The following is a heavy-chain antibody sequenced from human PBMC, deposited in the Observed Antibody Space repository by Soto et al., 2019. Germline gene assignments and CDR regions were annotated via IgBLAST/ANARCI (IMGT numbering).Heavy chain of an antibody. CDR3: TTVWGWNFVGVKD. V-gene: IGHV3-15*01. Sequence: GGSLRLSCAASGFTFSNAWMSWVRQAPGKGLEWVGRIKSKTDGGTTDYAAPVKGRFTISRDDSKNTLYLQMNSLKTEDTAVYYCTTVWGWNFVGVKDWGQGTLVTVSS. CDR2: IKSKTDGGTT. J-gene: IGHJ4*02. CDR1: GFTFSNAW. D-gene: IGHD1-7*01.